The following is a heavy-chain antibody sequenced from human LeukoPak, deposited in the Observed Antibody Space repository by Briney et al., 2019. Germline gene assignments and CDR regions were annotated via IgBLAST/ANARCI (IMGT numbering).Heavy chain of an antibody. Sequence: PSETLSLTCAVYGGSFSGYYWSWIRQPPGKGLEWIGEINHSGSTNYNPSLKSRVTISVDTSKNQFSLKLSSVTAADTAVYYCARGGGNSFGPYYYYGMDVWGQGTTVTVSS. J-gene: IGHJ6*02. CDR3: ARGGGNSFGPYYYYGMDV. CDR2: INHSGST. D-gene: IGHD4-23*01. V-gene: IGHV4-34*01. CDR1: GGSFSGYY.